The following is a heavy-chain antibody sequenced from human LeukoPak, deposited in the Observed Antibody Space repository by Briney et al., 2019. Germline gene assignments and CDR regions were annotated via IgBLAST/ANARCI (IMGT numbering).Heavy chain of an antibody. V-gene: IGHV5-51*01. CDR1: GYSFTSYW. CDR2: IYPGDSDT. J-gene: IGHJ3*02. D-gene: IGHD6-13*01. CDR3: ARQKQQLVLYDAFDI. Sequence: PGESLKISCKGSGYSFTSYWIGWVRQMPGKGLEWMGIIYPGDSDTRYSPSFQGQVTISADKSISTAYLQWSSLKASDTAMYYCARQKQQLVLYDAFDIWGQGTMVTVSS.